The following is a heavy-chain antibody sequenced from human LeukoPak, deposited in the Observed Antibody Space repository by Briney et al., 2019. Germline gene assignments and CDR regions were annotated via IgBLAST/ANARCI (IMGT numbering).Heavy chain of an antibody. CDR2: IHHSGSA. D-gene: IGHD2-2*01. Sequence: SETLSLTCSVYSGSITAYYWNWIRQAPGKEPEWIGYIHHSGSANYNPSLKSRVTLSIDTSKDQFFLRLPSVTAADTAVYYCATRVVPDAFDFDSWGQGTLVTVSS. CDR3: ATRVVPDAFDFDS. V-gene: IGHV4-59*08. J-gene: IGHJ4*02. CDR1: SGSITAYY.